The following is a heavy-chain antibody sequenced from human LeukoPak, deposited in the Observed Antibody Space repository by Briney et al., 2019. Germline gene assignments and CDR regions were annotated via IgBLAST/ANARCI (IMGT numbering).Heavy chain of an antibody. V-gene: IGHV3-7*03. J-gene: IGHJ6*02. Sequence: GSLRLSCAASQFTFSNYWMSWVRQAPGKGLERVAHTSQDGTSNYYVDSVKGRFTISRDNAENSLYLQMNSLRAEDTAVYYCARGPIPPPGQKYYYYYYGMDVWGQGTTVTVSS. CDR1: QFTFSNYW. CDR3: ARGPIPPPGQKYYYYYYGMDV. CDR2: TSQDGTSN. D-gene: IGHD2-2*02.